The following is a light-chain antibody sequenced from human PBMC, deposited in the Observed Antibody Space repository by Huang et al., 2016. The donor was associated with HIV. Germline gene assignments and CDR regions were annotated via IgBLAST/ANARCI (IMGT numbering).Light chain of an antibody. J-gene: IGKJ2*01. Sequence: EMVMTQSPDTLSVSPGERVTLFCRASKGVSSNLAWYQQKPGQAPRLLIHGASTRVTGIPTRFSGSGSETDFTLTIHSLQSEDLAVYYCQQYNSWPRTFGQGTKLEIK. CDR1: KGVSSN. CDR2: GAS. CDR3: QQYNSWPRT. V-gene: IGKV3-15*01.